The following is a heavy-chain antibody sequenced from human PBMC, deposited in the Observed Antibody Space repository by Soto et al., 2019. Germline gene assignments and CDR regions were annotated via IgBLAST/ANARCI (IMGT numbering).Heavy chain of an antibody. D-gene: IGHD6-19*01. CDR3: ARDLRVAGKGDY. V-gene: IGHV3-30-3*01. CDR1: GFTFSSYA. J-gene: IGHJ4*02. CDR2: ISDDGSNK. Sequence: QVQLVESGGGVVQPGRSLRLSCAASGFTFSSYAMHWVRQAPGKGLEWVAVISDDGSNKYYADSVKGRFTISRDNSKNTLYLQMNSLRAEDTAVYYCARDLRVAGKGDYWGQGTLVTVSS.